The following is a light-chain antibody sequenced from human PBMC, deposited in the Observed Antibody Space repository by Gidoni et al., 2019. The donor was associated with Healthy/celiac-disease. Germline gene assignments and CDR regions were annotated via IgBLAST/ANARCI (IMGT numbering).Light chain of an antibody. Sequence: DIQLTQSPSSLSASVGDRVTITCRASQSISSYLNWYQQKPGTAPKLLIYAASSLQSGVPSRFSGSGSGTDFTLTISSLQPEDFATYYCQQSYSTPSTFGQGTRLEIK. CDR1: QSISSY. V-gene: IGKV1-39*01. CDR2: AAS. CDR3: QQSYSTPST. J-gene: IGKJ5*01.